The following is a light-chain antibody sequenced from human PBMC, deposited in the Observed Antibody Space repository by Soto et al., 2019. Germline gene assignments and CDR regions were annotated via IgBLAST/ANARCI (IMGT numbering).Light chain of an antibody. CDR1: QDIRNF. V-gene: IGKV1-27*01. J-gene: IGKJ3*01. Sequence: DIQMTQSPTSLSASVGDRVTITCRASQDIRNFVAWYQQKPGKAPQLLIYAASTLQSGVPSRFSGSGSGTDFTLTINSLQPEDVATYSCQEYSSVPVFGPGTKVEIK. CDR2: AAS. CDR3: QEYSSVPV.